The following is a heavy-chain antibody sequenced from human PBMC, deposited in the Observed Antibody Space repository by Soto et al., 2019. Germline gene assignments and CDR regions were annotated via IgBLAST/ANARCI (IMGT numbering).Heavy chain of an antibody. V-gene: IGHV4-4*07. CDR1: GADINTYS. Sequence: PSETLSLTCIVSGADINTYSWTWIRQPAGKGLERIGRIYTSASINYNPSLKGRVTLSVDTSTNQVSLRLASVTAADTAIYYCARDREAGYNFYYGMDVWGQGTTVTVSS. CDR3: ARDREAGYNFYYGMDV. D-gene: IGHD6-19*01. CDR2: IYTSASI. J-gene: IGHJ6*02.